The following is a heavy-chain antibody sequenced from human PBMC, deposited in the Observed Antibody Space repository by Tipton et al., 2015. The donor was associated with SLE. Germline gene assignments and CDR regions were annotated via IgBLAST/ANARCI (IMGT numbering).Heavy chain of an antibody. CDR3: ARDEYRYDGTGYHLLGHFDY. J-gene: IGHJ4*02. CDR1: GGSISSYY. D-gene: IGHD3-22*01. CDR2: IYYSGST. V-gene: IGHV4-59*12. Sequence: TLSLTCTVSGGSISSYYWSWIRQPPGKGLEWIGYIYYSGSTNYNPSLKSRVTISVDTSKNQFSLKLSSVTAADTAVYYCARDEYRYDGTGYHLLGHFDYWGQGTVVTVSS.